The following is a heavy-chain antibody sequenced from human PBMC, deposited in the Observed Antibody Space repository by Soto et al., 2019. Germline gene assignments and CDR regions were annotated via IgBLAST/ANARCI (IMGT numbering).Heavy chain of an antibody. D-gene: IGHD4-17*01. CDR2: IYYSGST. Sequence: PSETLSLTCTVSGGSISSSSYYWGWIRQPPGKGLEWIGSIYYSGSTYYNPSLKSRVTISVDTSKNQFSLKLSSVTAADTAVYYCARTVTTFLFYMDVWGKGTTVTVS. J-gene: IGHJ6*03. CDR1: GGSISSSSYY. CDR3: ARTVTTFLFYMDV. V-gene: IGHV4-39*01.